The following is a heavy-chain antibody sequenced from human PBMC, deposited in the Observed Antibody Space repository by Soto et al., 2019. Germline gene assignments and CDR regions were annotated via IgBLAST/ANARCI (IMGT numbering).Heavy chain of an antibody. CDR3: ARAPTERCSPTGALDI. Sequence: EVQLVASGGKVIQPGGSLRLDCAVSGFSVSDTYMAWVRQPPGKGLEWVSRIYNTGRTKSADSLPGRFAISRDNSSNTVYLQMDSRSVDDTGIYYCARAPTERCSPTGALDIWLLGPQVTVS. CDR1: GFSVSDTY. CDR2: IYNTGRT. V-gene: IGHV3-53*01. J-gene: IGHJ3*02. D-gene: IGHD2-8*01.